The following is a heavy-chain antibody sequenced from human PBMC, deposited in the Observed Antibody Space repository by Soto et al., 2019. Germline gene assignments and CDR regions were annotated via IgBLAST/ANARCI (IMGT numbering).Heavy chain of an antibody. CDR2: IIPIFGTA. D-gene: IGHD6-13*01. CDR1: GGTFSSYA. V-gene: IGHV1-69*13. J-gene: IGHJ6*02. CDR3: ARGRSSSWYQGYYYYGMDV. Sequence: ASVKVSCKASGGTFSSYAISWVRQAPGQGLEWMGGIIPIFGTANYAQKFQGRVTITADESTSTAYMELSSLRSEDTAVYYCARGRSSSWYQGYYYYGMDVWGQGTTVTVSS.